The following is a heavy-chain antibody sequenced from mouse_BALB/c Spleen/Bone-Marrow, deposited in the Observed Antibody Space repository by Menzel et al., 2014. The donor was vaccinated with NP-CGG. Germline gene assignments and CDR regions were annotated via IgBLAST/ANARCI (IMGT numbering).Heavy chain of an antibody. CDR1: GFNIGDSY. CDR3: ARNYGSSLDY. CDR2: IGPANGNT. V-gene: IGHV14-3*02. Sequence: EVQLQQSGAEIVKPGASVKSSCTTSGFNIGDSYIYWMKQRPEQGLEWIGRIGPANGNTKYDPKFQGKATITVDTSSATAYLQLSSLTSEDTAVYYCARNYGSSLDYWGLGTTLTVSS. J-gene: IGHJ2*01. D-gene: IGHD1-1*01.